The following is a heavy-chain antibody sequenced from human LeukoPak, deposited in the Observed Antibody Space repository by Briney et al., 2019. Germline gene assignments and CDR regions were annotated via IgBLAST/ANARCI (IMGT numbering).Heavy chain of an antibody. J-gene: IGHJ5*02. CDR3: ARGCSAGTPHNWFDP. Sequence: ETLSLTCTVSGGSISGYYWSWIGQPPGKGLEWIGYIYYSGSTNYNPSLKSRVTTSVDTSKNQFSLKLSSVTAADTAVYYCARGCSAGTPHNWFDPWGQRTMVTVSS. D-gene: IGHD6-13*01. V-gene: IGHV4-59*01. CDR2: IYYSGST. CDR1: GGSISGYY.